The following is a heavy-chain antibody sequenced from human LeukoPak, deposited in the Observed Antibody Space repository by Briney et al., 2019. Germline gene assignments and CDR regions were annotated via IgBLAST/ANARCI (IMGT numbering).Heavy chain of an antibody. CDR3: ARGPYDSSGYHGSEYFQH. V-gene: IGHV3-53*01. Sequence: TGGSLRLSCAASGFTVSSNYMSWVRQAPGKGLEWVSVIYSGGSTYYADSVKGRFTISRDNSKNTLYLQMNSLRAEDTAVYYCARGPYDSSGYHGSEYFQHWGQGTLVTVSS. J-gene: IGHJ1*01. D-gene: IGHD3-22*01. CDR2: IYSGGST. CDR1: GFTVSSNY.